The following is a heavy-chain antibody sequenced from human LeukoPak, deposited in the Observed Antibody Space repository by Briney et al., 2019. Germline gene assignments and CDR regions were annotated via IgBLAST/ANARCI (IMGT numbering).Heavy chain of an antibody. V-gene: IGHV4-38-2*01. Sequence: SETLSLTCDVSGYSITSGYYWGWIGQPPGKGLEWIGSIYHSGTTYYNPSLKSRVTVSVDTSKNQFSLNLSSVTAADTAVYYCARCGNWAYNWFDPWGQGTLVTVSS. CDR3: ARCGNWAYNWFDP. CDR1: GYSITSGYY. CDR2: IYHSGTT. D-gene: IGHD7-27*01. J-gene: IGHJ5*02.